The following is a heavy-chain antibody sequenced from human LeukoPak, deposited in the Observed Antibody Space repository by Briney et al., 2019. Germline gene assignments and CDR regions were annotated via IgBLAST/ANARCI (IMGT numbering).Heavy chain of an antibody. CDR2: ISPSSSYI. CDR3: ARDRGSRWVVRGPAQGIDY. J-gene: IGHJ4*02. V-gene: IGHV3-21*01. D-gene: IGHD3-10*01. CDR1: GFTFSSYS. Sequence: GGSLRLSCAASGFTFSSYSMNWVRQAPGKGLEWVSSISPSSSYIYYADSVKGRFTISRDNAKNSLYLQMNSLRAEDTAVYYCARDRGSRWVVRGPAQGIDYWGQGTLVTVSS.